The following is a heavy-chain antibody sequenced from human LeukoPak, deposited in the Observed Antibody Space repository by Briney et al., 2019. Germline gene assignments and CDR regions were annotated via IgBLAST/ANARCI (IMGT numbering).Heavy chain of an antibody. J-gene: IGHJ4*02. Sequence: PSETLSLTCTVSGDSITSSGFYWGWIRQPPGKGLEWIGNVYYSRATYYNPSLKSRVTMSVDTSKNQFSLKLSSVTAADTAFYYCARSAYCSGGSCYATGLFHYWGQGTLVTVSS. CDR1: GDSITSSGFY. CDR3: ARSAYCSGGSCYATGLFHY. CDR2: VYYSRAT. V-gene: IGHV4-39*01. D-gene: IGHD2-15*01.